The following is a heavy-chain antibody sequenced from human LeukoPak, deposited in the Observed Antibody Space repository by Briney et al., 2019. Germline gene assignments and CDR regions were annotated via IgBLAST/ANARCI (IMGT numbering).Heavy chain of an antibody. CDR1: EFTFSRYW. V-gene: IGHV3-7*01. J-gene: IGHJ4*02. D-gene: IGHD6-19*01. CDR2: IKQDGSEE. Sequence: GGSLRLSCAASEFTFSRYWMSWVRQAPGKGLEWVANIKQDGSEEYYVDSVKGRFTISRDNAKNSLSLQMNSLRAEDTAVCYCARAGIAVSGIDYWGQGTLVTVSS. CDR3: ARAGIAVSGIDY.